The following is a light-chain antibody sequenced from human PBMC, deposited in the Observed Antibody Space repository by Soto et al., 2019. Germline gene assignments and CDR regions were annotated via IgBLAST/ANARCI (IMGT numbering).Light chain of an antibody. CDR1: DSISTN. V-gene: IGKV3-15*01. Sequence: KGLRQAPGSRCLSPGERATLSSRATDSISTNLVWYQQKPGQAPRPLIYSGSFRASGIPARFSGSGSGTEFTLTISSLQSEDSAVYFCQQYFHWPPSTLGQGTQLDI. CDR3: QQYFHWPPST. CDR2: SGS. J-gene: IGKJ2*01.